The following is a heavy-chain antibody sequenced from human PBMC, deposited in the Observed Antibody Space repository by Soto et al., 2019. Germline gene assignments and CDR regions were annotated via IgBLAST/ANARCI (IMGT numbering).Heavy chain of an antibody. J-gene: IGHJ4*02. D-gene: IGHD3-10*01. CDR2: IYSGGYT. Sequence: EVQLVESGGGLIQPGGSLRLSCAVSGFTVSNNYMSWVRQAPGKGLEGVSVIYSGGYTAYGDSVKGRFTISRDNSKNTLFLQMKSVRPAAPAGFSFATLRGGGGYWGQGTLVTVSS. CDR1: GFTVSNNY. V-gene: IGHV3-53*01. CDR3: ATLRGGGGY.